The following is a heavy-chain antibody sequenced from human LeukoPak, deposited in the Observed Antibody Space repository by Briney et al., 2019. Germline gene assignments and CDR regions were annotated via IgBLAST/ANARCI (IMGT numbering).Heavy chain of an antibody. D-gene: IGHD3-9*01. J-gene: IGHJ4*02. Sequence: GGSLRLSCAASGFTVTSNYMSWVRQAPGKGLEWVSVIYSGGSTYYADSVKGRFTISRDNSKNTLYLQMNSLRAEDTAVYYCARGVNDILTGHPYFDYWGQGTLVTVSS. CDR1: GFTVTSNY. CDR2: IYSGGST. V-gene: IGHV3-53*01. CDR3: ARGVNDILTGHPYFDY.